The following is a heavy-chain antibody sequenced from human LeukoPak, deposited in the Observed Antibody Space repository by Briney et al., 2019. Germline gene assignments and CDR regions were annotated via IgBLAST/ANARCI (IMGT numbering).Heavy chain of an antibody. CDR1: GGTLSSYA. V-gene: IGHV1-69*04. Sequence: ASVKVSCKASGGTLSSYALNWVRQAPGQGLEWIGRIIPIFAIVNNAQNFQGRVTITADKSTNTAYMELSSLRFEDTAFYYCARADSSGYSLDENFDYWGQGTLVTVSS. CDR3: ARADSSGYSLDENFDY. J-gene: IGHJ4*02. D-gene: IGHD3-22*01. CDR2: IIPIFAIV.